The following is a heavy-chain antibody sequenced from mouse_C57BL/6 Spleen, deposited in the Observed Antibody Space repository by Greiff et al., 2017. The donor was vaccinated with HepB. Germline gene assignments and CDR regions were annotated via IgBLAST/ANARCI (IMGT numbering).Heavy chain of an antibody. CDR1: GYTFTDYE. J-gene: IGHJ2*01. Sequence: QVQLQQSGAELVRPGASVTLSCKASGYTFTDYEMHWVKQTPVHGLEWIGAIDPETGGTAYNQKFKGKAILTADKSSSTAYMELRSLTSADSAVYYCTRWYGSHYFDYWGQGTTLTVSS. CDR2: IDPETGGT. V-gene: IGHV1-15*01. CDR3: TRWYGSHYFDY. D-gene: IGHD1-1*01.